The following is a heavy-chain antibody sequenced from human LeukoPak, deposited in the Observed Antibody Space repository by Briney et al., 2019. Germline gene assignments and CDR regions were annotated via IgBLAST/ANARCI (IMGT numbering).Heavy chain of an antibody. CDR2: IYSGGST. CDR3: AREFISYYYDSSGYPNWYFDL. V-gene: IGHV3-53*01. Sequence: PGGSLRLSCAAPGFTVSSNYMSWVRQAPGKGLEWVSVIYSGGSTYYADSVKGRFTISRDNSKNTLYLQMNSLRAEDTAVYYCAREFISYYYDSSGYPNWYFDLWGRGTLVTVSS. D-gene: IGHD3-22*01. J-gene: IGHJ2*01. CDR1: GFTVSSNY.